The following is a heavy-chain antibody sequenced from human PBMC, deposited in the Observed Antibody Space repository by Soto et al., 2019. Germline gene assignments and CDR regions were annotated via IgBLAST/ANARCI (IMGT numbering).Heavy chain of an antibody. Sequence: ASVKVSCKASGGTFSSYAISWVRQAPGQGLEWTGGIIPIFGTANYAQKFQGRVTITADESTSTAYMELSSLRSEDTAVYYCARALESPYSSSLNWFDPWGQGTLVTVSS. V-gene: IGHV1-69*13. CDR3: ARALESPYSSSLNWFDP. CDR2: IIPIFGTA. J-gene: IGHJ5*02. D-gene: IGHD6-13*01. CDR1: GGTFSSYA.